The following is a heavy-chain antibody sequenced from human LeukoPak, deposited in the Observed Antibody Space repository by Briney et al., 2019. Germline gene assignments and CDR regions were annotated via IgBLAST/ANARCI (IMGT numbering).Heavy chain of an antibody. CDR1: GFTFSSYS. D-gene: IGHD4-17*01. CDR2: ISGSGGST. V-gene: IGHV3-23*01. Sequence: GGSLRLSCAASGFTFSSYSMNWVRQAPGKGLEWVSAISGSGGSTYYADSVKGRFTISRDNSKNTLYLQMNSLRAEDTAVYYCARDDHRVTIPPDAFDIWGQGTMVTVSS. J-gene: IGHJ3*02. CDR3: ARDDHRVTIPPDAFDI.